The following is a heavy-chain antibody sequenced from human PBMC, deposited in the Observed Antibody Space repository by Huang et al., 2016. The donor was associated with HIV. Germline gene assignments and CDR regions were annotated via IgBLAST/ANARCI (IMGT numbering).Heavy chain of an antibody. CDR2: VYFRGNT. CDR1: GTSMTSSTFY. D-gene: IGHD2-2*03. Sequence: QLRESGPGLVTPSETLSLTCSASGTSMTSSTFYWGWFRQPPGGGLEWIGSVYFRGNTYYNPSIKSRVTISIETANKQYSMRLTSVTAADTAVYCCAREVRSVDTDRPDGYYYRGLDVWGQGTTVIVSS. V-gene: IGHV4-39*02. CDR3: AREVRSVDTDRPDGYYYRGLDV. J-gene: IGHJ6*02.